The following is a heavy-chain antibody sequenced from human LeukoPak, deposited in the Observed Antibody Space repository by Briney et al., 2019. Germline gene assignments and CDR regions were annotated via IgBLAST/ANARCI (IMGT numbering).Heavy chain of an antibody. Sequence: SVKVSCKASGGTFSSYAISWVRQAPGQGLEWMGRIIPILGIANYAQKFQGRVTITADKSTSTAYMELSSLRSEDTAVYYCARPPGYSGNWSWPWGQGTLVTVSS. CDR3: ARPPGYSGNWSWP. CDR2: IIPILGIA. CDR1: GGTFSSYA. D-gene: IGHD4-23*01. V-gene: IGHV1-69*04. J-gene: IGHJ5*02.